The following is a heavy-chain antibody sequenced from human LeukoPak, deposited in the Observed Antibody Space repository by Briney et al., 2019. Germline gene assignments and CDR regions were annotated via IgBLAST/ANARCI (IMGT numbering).Heavy chain of an antibody. CDR2: IYSAGNT. J-gene: IGHJ4*02. Sequence: PGGSLRLSCAASGFTVNSYYMSWVRQAPGKGLEWISVIYSAGNTYYADSVMGRFTISRDIPKNTLYLQMDSLRAGDTAIYYCATANWWGQGTLVTVSS. CDR3: ATANW. CDR1: GFTVNSYY. V-gene: IGHV3-53*01. D-gene: IGHD4/OR15-4a*01.